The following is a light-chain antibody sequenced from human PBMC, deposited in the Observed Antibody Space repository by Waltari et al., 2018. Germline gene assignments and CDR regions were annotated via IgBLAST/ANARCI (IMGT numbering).Light chain of an antibody. Sequence: QSALTQPASVSGSPGQSLPISCTGTSSDVGGYNYVPWYQQHPGKAPKLMIYEVSNRPSGVSNRFSGSKSGNTASLTISGLQAEDEADYYCSSYTSSSTSVVFGGGTKLTVL. CDR3: SSYTSSSTSVV. J-gene: IGLJ2*01. V-gene: IGLV2-14*01. CDR1: SSDVGGYNY. CDR2: EVS.